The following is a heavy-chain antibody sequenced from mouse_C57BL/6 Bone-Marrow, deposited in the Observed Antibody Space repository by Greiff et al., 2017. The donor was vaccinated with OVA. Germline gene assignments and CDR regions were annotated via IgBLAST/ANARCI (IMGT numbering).Heavy chain of an antibody. CDR3: TKLPYYYGSDY. D-gene: IGHD1-1*01. J-gene: IGHJ2*01. V-gene: IGHV14-4*01. CDR1: GFNIKDDY. Sequence: VQLQQSGAELVRPGASVKLSCTASGFNIKDDYMHWVKQRPEQGLEWIGWIDPENGDTEYASKFQGKATITADTSSNTAYLQLSSLTSEDTAVYYCTKLPYYYGSDYWGQGTTLTVSS. CDR2: IDPENGDT.